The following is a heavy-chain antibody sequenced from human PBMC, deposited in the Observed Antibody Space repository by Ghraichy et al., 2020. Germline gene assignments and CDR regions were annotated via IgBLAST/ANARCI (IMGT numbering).Heavy chain of an antibody. V-gene: IGHV4-59*01. CDR1: DGSISNFY. J-gene: IGHJ4*02. D-gene: IGHD1-26*01. CDR3: ARDRELGY. Sequence: SETLSLTCTVSDGSISNFYWSWIRQPPGKGPEWIGYTYNSGSTSYNPSLKSRVTISADTSKNQFSLELRSVTASDTAVYYCARDRELGYWGQGTLVTVSS. CDR2: TYNSGST.